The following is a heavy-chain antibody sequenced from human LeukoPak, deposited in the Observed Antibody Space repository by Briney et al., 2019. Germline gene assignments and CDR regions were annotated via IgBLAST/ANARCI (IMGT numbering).Heavy chain of an antibody. V-gene: IGHV3-23*01. J-gene: IGHJ4*02. CDR3: AKAQKTGYSPFDS. Sequence: GGSLRLSCAASGFNFMNYGMNWVRQAPGKGLEWVSSITGGVAEAYYADAVQGRFTISRDNSKNTLYLQMNSLRAEDTGIYFYAKAQKTGYSPFDSWGQGTLCTVSS. D-gene: IGHD5-12*01. CDR2: ITGGVAEA. CDR1: GFNFMNYG.